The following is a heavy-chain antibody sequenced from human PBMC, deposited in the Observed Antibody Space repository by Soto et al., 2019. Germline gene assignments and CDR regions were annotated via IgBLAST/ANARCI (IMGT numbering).Heavy chain of an antibody. D-gene: IGHD3-22*01. J-gene: IGHJ4*02. Sequence: QVQLVESGGGVVQPGRSLRVSCAASGFIFSNYAMHWVRQAPGKGLEWVAVVSYDGNNQFYAESVKGRFTISRGSSKTTLYLQMNNLREEDTAVYYWARDRVYYYDNSGYYNFDYWGQGTLVIVSS. V-gene: IGHV3-30-3*01. CDR1: GFIFSNYA. CDR3: ARDRVYYYDNSGYYNFDY. CDR2: VSYDGNNQ.